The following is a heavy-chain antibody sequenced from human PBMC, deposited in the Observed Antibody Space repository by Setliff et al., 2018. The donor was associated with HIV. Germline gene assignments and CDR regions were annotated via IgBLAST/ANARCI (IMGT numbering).Heavy chain of an antibody. D-gene: IGHD3-10*01. Sequence: PSETLSLTCAVYGESLSGYYWSWIRQPPGKGLEWIGEISHSRSTNYNPSLKSRVTVSVDTSKNQFSLKLSSMTAADTALYYCARASKQDLLWFGFFDYWGQGTLVTVSS. CDR3: ARASKQDLLWFGFFDY. V-gene: IGHV4-34*01. CDR2: ISHSRST. CDR1: GESLSGYY. J-gene: IGHJ4*02.